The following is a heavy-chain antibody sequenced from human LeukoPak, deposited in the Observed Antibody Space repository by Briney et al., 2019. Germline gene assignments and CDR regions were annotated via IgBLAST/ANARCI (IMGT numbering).Heavy chain of an antibody. D-gene: IGHD1-7*01. CDR2: INPSGGST. J-gene: IGHJ6*03. CDR1: GYTFTGYY. V-gene: IGHV1-46*01. Sequence: ASVKVSCKASGYTFTGYYMHWVRQAPGQGLEWMGIINPSGGSTSYAQKFQGRVTMTRDMSTSTVYMELSSLRSEDTAVYYCARGGTTGNYYYYYMDVWGKGTTVTVSS. CDR3: ARGGTTGNYYYYYMDV.